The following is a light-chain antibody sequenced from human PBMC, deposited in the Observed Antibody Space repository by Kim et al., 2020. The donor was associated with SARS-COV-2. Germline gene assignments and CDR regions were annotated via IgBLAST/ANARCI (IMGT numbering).Light chain of an antibody. CDR1: QSVSSSY. J-gene: IGKJ4*01. V-gene: IGKV3-15*01. Sequence: SPGERATLSCRASQSVSSSYLAWYLHKPGQAPRLLVYGASTRATGIPVRFSGSGSGTEFTLTISSLQYEDFGVYYCHQFKKWPLTFGGGTKVDIK. CDR3: HQFKKWPLT. CDR2: GAS.